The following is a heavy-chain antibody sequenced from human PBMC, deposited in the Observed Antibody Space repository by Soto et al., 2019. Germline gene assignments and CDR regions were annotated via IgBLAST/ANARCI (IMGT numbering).Heavy chain of an antibody. CDR1: GGSISSGGYY. CDR3: ARRRESHSKGNYGMDV. V-gene: IGHV4-31*03. D-gene: IGHD4-4*01. Sequence: QVQLQESGPGLVKPSQTLSLTCTVSGGSISSGGYYWSWIRQHPGKGLEWIGYIYYSGSTYYNPSLKRRVAISVDTSKNQFSLKLGSVTAADPAVYYCARRRESHSKGNYGMDVWGQGTTVTVSS. J-gene: IGHJ6*02. CDR2: IYYSGST.